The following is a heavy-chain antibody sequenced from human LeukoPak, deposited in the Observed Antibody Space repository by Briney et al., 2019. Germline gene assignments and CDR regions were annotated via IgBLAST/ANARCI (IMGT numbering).Heavy chain of an antibody. Sequence: PSETLSLTCTASGGSISGYYWSWIRQPAGKGLEWIGLIYSSGYTNYNPSLQSRVAMSVDTSKNQFSLKLSFVTAADTAVYYCARGVYYYGSGTYYNYYMDVWGKGTTVTVYS. V-gene: IGHV4-4*07. CDR3: ARGVYYYGSGTYYNYYMDV. CDR1: GGSISGYY. J-gene: IGHJ6*03. CDR2: IYSSGYT. D-gene: IGHD3-10*01.